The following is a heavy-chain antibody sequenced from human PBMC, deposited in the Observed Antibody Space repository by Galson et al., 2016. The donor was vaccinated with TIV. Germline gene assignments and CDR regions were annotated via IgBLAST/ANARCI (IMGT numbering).Heavy chain of an antibody. V-gene: IGHV5-10-1*01. CDR3: ARHITASVADDF. Sequence: QSGAEVKKPGESLRISCQGSGYSFTNYWITWHRQMPGRGLEWMGRISPSDSYTNYSPSFQGHVTISVGKSIRTAYLQWSGLKASDTAMYFCARHITASVADDFWGQGTLVTVSS. CDR2: ISPSDSYT. CDR1: GYSFTNYW. J-gene: IGHJ4*02. D-gene: IGHD6-19*01.